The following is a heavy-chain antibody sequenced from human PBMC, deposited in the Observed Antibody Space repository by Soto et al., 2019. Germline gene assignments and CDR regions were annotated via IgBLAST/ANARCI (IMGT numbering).Heavy chain of an antibody. CDR2: MDYSGRT. CDR1: CSSLIRHY. D-gene: IGHD2-21*02. J-gene: IGHJ6*02. CDR3: HGADGYGVDV. Sequence: PSETLSLTCSFSCSSLIRHYWSWIRPPPGGGLEWIGFMDYSGRTNYNPSFTSRITMSVDTSKNQFSLKLDLVTAADTALYYCHGADGYGVDVWGQGTTVTVSS. V-gene: IGHV4-59*03.